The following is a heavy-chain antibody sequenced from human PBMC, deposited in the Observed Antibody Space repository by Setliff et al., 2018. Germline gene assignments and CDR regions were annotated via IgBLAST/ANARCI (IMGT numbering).Heavy chain of an antibody. CDR1: GGSISSSSYY. J-gene: IGHJ3*02. Sequence: SETLSLTCTASGGSISSSSYYWGWIRQSPGKGLEWIGSTFYSGSTYYNPSLKSRVTISVDTSKNQFSLKLSSVTAADTAVYYCARGDSSGYLINTHDAFDIWGQGTMVTVSS. V-gene: IGHV4-39*07. CDR2: TFYSGST. D-gene: IGHD3-22*01. CDR3: ARGDSSGYLINTHDAFDI.